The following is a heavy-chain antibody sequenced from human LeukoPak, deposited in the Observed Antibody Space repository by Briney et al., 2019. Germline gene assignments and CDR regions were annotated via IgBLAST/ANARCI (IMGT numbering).Heavy chain of an antibody. CDR2: ISSSSSTI. Sequence: PGGSLRLSCAASGFTFSSYSMNWVRQAPGKGLEWVSYISSSSSTIYYADSVKGRFTISGDNAKNSLYLQMNSLRDEDAAVYYCATTRSGSYLLDYWGQGTLVTVSS. D-gene: IGHD1-26*01. J-gene: IGHJ4*02. V-gene: IGHV3-48*02. CDR3: ATTRSGSYLLDY. CDR1: GFTFSSYS.